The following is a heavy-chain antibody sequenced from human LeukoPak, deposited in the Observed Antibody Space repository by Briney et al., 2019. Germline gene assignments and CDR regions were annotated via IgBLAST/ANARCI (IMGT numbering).Heavy chain of an antibody. D-gene: IGHD6-6*01. CDR2: ISYDGSNK. CDR3: ARGPDIAGRLTTSAFDV. V-gene: IGHV3-30*03. J-gene: IGHJ3*01. Sequence: GRSLRLSCAASGFTFSSYGMHWVRQAPGKGLEWVAVISYDGSNKYYADSVKGRFTISRDNSKNTLYLQMNSLRAEDTAVYYCARGPDIAGRLTTSAFDVWGQGTMVTVSS. CDR1: GFTFSSYG.